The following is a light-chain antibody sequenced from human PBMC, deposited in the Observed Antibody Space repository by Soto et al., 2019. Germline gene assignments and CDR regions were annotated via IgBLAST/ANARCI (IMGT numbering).Light chain of an antibody. V-gene: IGLV2-14*01. CDR1: SSDVGGYNY. J-gene: IGLJ1*01. Sequence: QSALTQPASVSGSPGQSITISCTGTSSDVGGYNYVSWYQQHPGKAPKLMIYDVSNRPSGVSNRFSGSKSGNTASLTISGLQAEAEADYYCSSYTSSSTLLYVFGNGTKLTVL. CDR2: DVS. CDR3: SSYTSSSTLLYV.